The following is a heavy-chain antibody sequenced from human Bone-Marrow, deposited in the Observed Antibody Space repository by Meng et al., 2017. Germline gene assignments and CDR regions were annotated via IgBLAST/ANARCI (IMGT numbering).Heavy chain of an antibody. J-gene: IGHJ4*02. V-gene: IGHV2-5*02. CDR3: ALRRGGSGNYWAHFDY. CDR1: WFSLSTSGVG. Sequence: QITLKEAGPTLVKPTQTLTLTCHFSWFSLSTSGVGVGWIRQPPGKALEWLALIYWDDDKRYSPSLKSRLTITKDTSKNQVVLTLTNMDPVDTATYYCALRRGGSGNYWAHFDYWGQGTLVTVSS. CDR2: IYWDDDK. D-gene: IGHD3-10*01.